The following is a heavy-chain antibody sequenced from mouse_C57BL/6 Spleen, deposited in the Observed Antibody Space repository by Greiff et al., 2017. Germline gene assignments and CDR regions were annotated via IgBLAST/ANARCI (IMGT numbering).Heavy chain of an antibody. CDR1: GYSFTGYY. CDR3: ARSDGSSYDY. V-gene: IGHV1-43*01. D-gene: IGHD1-1*01. CDR2: INPSTGGT. J-gene: IGHJ2*01. Sequence: EVKVVESGPELVKPGASVKISCKASGYSFTGYYMHWVKQSSEKSLEWIGEINPSTGGTSYNQKFKGKATLTVDKSSSTAYMQLKSLTSEDSAVYYCARSDGSSYDYWGQGTTLTVSS.